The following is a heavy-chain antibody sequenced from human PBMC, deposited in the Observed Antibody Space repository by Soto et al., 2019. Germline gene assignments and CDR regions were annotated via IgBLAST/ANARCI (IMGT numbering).Heavy chain of an antibody. V-gene: IGHV4-59*01. CDR3: ARQLGYCSTTSCYPWFGP. Sequence: SETLCLTCTVSGGSISSYYWSWIRQPPGKGLEWIGYIYYSGSTNYNPSLKSRVTMSVDTSKNQFSLKLSSVTAADTAVYFCARQLGYCSTTSCYPWFGPWGQGTLVTVSS. D-gene: IGHD2-2*01. CDR2: IYYSGST. CDR1: GGSISSYY. J-gene: IGHJ5*02.